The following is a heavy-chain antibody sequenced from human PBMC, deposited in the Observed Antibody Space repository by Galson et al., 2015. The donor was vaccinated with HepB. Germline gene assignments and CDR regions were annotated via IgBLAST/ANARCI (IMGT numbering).Heavy chain of an antibody. J-gene: IGHJ3*02. CDR3: ARAEGYCSSTSCYTLTAFDI. V-gene: IGHV1-18*01. CDR1: GYTFTSYG. CDR2: ISAYNGNT. Sequence: SCKASGYTFTSYGISWVRQAPGQGLEWMGWISAYNGNTNYAQKLQGRVTMTTDTSTSTAYMELRSLRSDDTAVYYCARAEGYCSSTSCYTLTAFDIWGQGTMVTVSS. D-gene: IGHD2-2*02.